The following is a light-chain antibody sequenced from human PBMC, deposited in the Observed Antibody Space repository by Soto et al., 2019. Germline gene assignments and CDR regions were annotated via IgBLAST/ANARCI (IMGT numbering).Light chain of an antibody. CDR2: GNR. J-gene: IGLJ7*01. CDR3: QAYDYSLTAFV. CDR1: NSNLGAGYD. Sequence: QSVLTQPPSVSGAPGQRVTISCTGNNSNLGAGYDVHWYQQLPGAAPKLVVFGNRNRPSGVPERFSGSKSGTSASLAITGLQAEDEADYSCQAYDYSLTAFVFGGGTQLTVL. V-gene: IGLV1-40*01.